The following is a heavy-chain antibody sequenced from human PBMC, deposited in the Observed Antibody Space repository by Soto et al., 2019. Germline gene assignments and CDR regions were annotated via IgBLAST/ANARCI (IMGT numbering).Heavy chain of an antibody. CDR2: IWYDGSNK. CDR3: VKTGALGYSSVNCPFDY. CDR1: GFTFSSYG. V-gene: IGHV3-33*03. J-gene: IGHJ4*02. Sequence: GGSLRLSCAASGFTFSSYGMHWVRQAPGKGLEWVAGIWYDGSNKYYADSVKGRFTISRDNARNTLYLQMNSLRAEDTAVYYWVKTGALGYSSVNCPFDYWAQGA. D-gene: IGHD3-22*01.